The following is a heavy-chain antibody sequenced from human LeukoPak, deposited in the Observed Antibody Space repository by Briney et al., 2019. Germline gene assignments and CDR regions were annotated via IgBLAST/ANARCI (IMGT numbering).Heavy chain of an antibody. Sequence: ASVKVSCKASGYTFTGYYIHWVRQAPGQGLEWMGLINPNSGGTNYAQKVQVRVTMTRDTSTSTAYMELSRLRSADTAVYYCARSYVGPIDYWGQGTLVTVSS. CDR2: INPNSGGT. V-gene: IGHV1-2*02. CDR3: ARSYVGPIDY. CDR1: GYTFTGYY. D-gene: IGHD4-23*01. J-gene: IGHJ4*02.